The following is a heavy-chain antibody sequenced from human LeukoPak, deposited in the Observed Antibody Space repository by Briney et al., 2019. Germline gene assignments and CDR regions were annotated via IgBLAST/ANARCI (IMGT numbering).Heavy chain of an antibody. CDR3: ARGSRAGSGGSCSDY. J-gene: IGHJ4*02. CDR2: ISSSSSYI. D-gene: IGHD2-15*01. Sequence: GGSLRLSCAASGFTFSSYSMNWVRPAPGKGLEWVSSISSSSSYIYYADSVKGRFTISRDNAKNSLYLQMNSLRAEDTAVYYCARGSRAGSGGSCSDYWGQGTLVTVSS. CDR1: GFTFSSYS. V-gene: IGHV3-21*01.